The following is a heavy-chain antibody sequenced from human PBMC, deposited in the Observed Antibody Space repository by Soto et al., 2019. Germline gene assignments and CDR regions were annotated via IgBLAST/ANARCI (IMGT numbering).Heavy chain of an antibody. V-gene: IGHV3-64*01. CDR1: GFTFSSYA. CDR2: ISSNGGST. CDR3: ARVRTLSRLLWFGELGY. Sequence: RGSLRLSCAASGFTFSSYAMHWVRQAPGKGLKYVSAISSNGGSTYYANSVKGRFTISRDNSKNTLYLQMGSLRAEDMAVYYCARVRTLSRLLWFGELGYSGQGTL. J-gene: IGHJ4*02. D-gene: IGHD3-10*01.